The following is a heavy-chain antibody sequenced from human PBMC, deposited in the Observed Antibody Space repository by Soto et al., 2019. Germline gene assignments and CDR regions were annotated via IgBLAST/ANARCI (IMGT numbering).Heavy chain of an antibody. D-gene: IGHD6-13*01. CDR3: ARGDGTGLHSSGWSPRF. J-gene: IGHJ4*02. CDR2: ISGSGTAT. V-gene: IGHV3-23*01. CDR1: GFPFWTYS. Sequence: EVKLLESGGGLVQPGGSMRLSCEASGFPFWTYSMSWVRQAPRKGLEWVSGISGSGTATYYTDSVKGRFTVSRDNSKDTLFLQMNTLRVEDTAVYYCARGDGTGLHSSGWSPRFWGQGTLVTVSS.